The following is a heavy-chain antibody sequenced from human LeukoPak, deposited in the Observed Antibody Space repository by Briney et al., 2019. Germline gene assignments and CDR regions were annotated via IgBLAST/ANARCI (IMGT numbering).Heavy chain of an antibody. D-gene: IGHD3-10*01. CDR3: AKEVGVGGYDY. J-gene: IGHJ4*02. V-gene: IGHV3-48*04. Sequence: GGSLRLSCAASGFTFSSYSMNWVRQAPGKGLEWVSYISSSSTTIYYADSVKGRFTISRDNSKNTLYLQMNSLRAEDTAVYYCAKEVGVGGYDYWGQGTLVTVSS. CDR2: ISSSSTTI. CDR1: GFTFSSYS.